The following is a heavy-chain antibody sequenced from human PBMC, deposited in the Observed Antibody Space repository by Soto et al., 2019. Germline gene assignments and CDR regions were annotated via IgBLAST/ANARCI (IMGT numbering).Heavy chain of an antibody. J-gene: IGHJ4*02. D-gene: IGHD6-25*01. CDR1: GFTFGNDW. CDR2: IKTVTDGGTT. CDR3: MTHAVIYSRGH. V-gene: IGHV3-15*01. Sequence: GGSLRLSCAASGFTFGNDWMNWVRQAPGKGLEWVARIKTVTDGGTTDYAAPVKGRFFISRDDSKSTLYLQMNSLKTEDTAIYYCMTHAVIYSRGHWGQGTLVTVSS.